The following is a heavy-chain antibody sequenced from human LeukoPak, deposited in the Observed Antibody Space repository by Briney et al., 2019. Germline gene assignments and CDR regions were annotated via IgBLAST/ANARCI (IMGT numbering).Heavy chain of an antibody. Sequence: GASVKVSCKASGGTFSSYAISWVRQAPGQGLEWMGRIIPILGIANYAQKFQGRVTITADKSTSTAYMELSSLRSEDTAVYYCAGPFGYSFRYYGMDVWGQGTTVTVSS. J-gene: IGHJ6*02. CDR1: GGTFSSYA. CDR2: IIPILGIA. V-gene: IGHV1-69*04. D-gene: IGHD5-18*01. CDR3: AGPFGYSFRYYGMDV.